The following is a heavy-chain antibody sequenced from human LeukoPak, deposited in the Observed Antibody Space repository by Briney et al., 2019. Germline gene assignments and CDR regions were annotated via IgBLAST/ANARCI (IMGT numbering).Heavy chain of an antibody. Sequence: GGSLRLSCAASGFTFSSYSMNWVRQAPGKGLEWVSAISGSGGSTYYADSVKGRFTISRDNSKNTLYLQMNSLRAEDTAVYYCAKRKGDTVTSRQYFDSWGQGTLVTVSS. J-gene: IGHJ4*02. CDR2: ISGSGGST. V-gene: IGHV3-23*01. CDR1: GFTFSSYS. CDR3: AKRKGDTVTSRQYFDS. D-gene: IGHD4-17*01.